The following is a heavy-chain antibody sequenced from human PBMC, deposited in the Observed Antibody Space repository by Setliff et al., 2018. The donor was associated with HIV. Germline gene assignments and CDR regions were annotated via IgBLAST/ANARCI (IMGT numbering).Heavy chain of an antibody. J-gene: IGHJ4*02. Sequence: ASVKVSCKASGGTFSSYAISWVRQAPGQGLEWMGGIIPSGGSTSYAQKFQGRVTMTRDTSTSTVYMELSSLRSEDTAVYYCATTKGLSSGYDYWGQGTLVTVSS. CDR2: IIPSGGST. V-gene: IGHV1-46*01. CDR3: ATTKGLSSGYDY. CDR1: GGTFSSYA. D-gene: IGHD3-22*01.